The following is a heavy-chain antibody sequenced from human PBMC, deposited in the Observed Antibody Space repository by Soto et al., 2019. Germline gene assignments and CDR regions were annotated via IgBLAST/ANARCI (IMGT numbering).Heavy chain of an antibody. J-gene: IGHJ5*02. CDR2: MNPNSGNT. V-gene: IGHV1-8*01. CDR1: GYTFTSYD. D-gene: IGHD3-3*02. Sequence: ASVKVSCKASGYTFTSYDINWVRQATGQGLEWMGWMNPNSGNTGYAKKFQGRVTMTRNTSISTAYMELSSLRSEDTAVYYCASGGVKYLQYNWFDPWGQGTLVTVSS. CDR3: ASGGVKYLQYNWFDP.